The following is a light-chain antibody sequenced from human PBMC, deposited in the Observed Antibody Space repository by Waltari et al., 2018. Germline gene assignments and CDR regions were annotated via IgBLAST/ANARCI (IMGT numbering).Light chain of an antibody. CDR3: QQSFSIPYT. J-gene: IGKJ2*01. V-gene: IGKV1-39*01. CDR1: QIINTF. CDR2: TAS. Sequence: DIQMTQSPSSLSASVGDRVTITCRASQIINTFLNWYQQKPGEAPKLLIYTASSLQGGVPLRFSGSGSGTDFSLTISSLQPDDFATYYCQQSFSIPYTFGQGTNLEI.